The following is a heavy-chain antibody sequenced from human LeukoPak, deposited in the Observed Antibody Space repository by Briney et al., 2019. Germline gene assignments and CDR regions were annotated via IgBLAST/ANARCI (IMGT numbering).Heavy chain of an antibody. V-gene: IGHV4-39*01. D-gene: IGHD6-13*01. CDR3: ARGRAAASSWWDYYYYGMDV. CDR2: IYYGGST. J-gene: IGHJ6*02. CDR1: GGSISYGSYY. Sequence: SETLSLTCTVSGGSISYGSYYWGWIRQPPGKGLEWIGSIYYGGSTYYNPSLKSRVTISVDTSKNQFSLKLSSVTAADTAVYYCARGRAAASSWWDYYYYGMDVWGQGTTVTVSS.